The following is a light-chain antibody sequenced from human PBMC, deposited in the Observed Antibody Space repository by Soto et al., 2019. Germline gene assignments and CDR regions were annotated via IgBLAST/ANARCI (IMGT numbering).Light chain of an antibody. J-gene: IGKJ2*01. CDR3: QQGYSTPPLYT. V-gene: IGKV1-39*01. CDR2: AAS. Sequence: DIQMTQSPSSLSASVGDRITITCRASQSISTYLNCYQHKHGKAPKLLIRAASSLQSGVPSRFSGSGSGTDFTLTISSLQPEDSATYYCQQGYSTPPLYTFGQGTKLEIK. CDR1: QSISTY.